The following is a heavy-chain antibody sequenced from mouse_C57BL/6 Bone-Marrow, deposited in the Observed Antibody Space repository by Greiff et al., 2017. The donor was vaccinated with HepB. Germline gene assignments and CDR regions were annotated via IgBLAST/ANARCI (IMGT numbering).Heavy chain of an antibody. CDR1: GFTFSSYG. Sequence: EVQGVESGGDLVKPGGSLKLSCAASGFTFSSYGMSWVRQTPDKRLEWVATISSGGSYTYYPDSVNGRFTISRDNAKNTLYLQMSSLKSEDTAMYYCAELDVYDYPSYYAMDYWGQGTSVTVSS. J-gene: IGHJ4*01. V-gene: IGHV5-6*01. D-gene: IGHD2-4*01. CDR3: AELDVYDYPSYYAMDY. CDR2: ISSGGSYT.